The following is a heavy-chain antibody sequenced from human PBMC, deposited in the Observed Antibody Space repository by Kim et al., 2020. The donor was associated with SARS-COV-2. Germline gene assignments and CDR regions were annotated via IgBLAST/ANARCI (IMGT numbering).Heavy chain of an antibody. Sequence: TRYSPSFQGQVTISADKSISTAYLQWSSLKASDTAMYYCARLFTWSSVDYWGQGTLVTVSS. CDR2: T. CDR3: ARLFTWSSVDY. J-gene: IGHJ4*02. D-gene: IGHD2-8*02. V-gene: IGHV5-51*01.